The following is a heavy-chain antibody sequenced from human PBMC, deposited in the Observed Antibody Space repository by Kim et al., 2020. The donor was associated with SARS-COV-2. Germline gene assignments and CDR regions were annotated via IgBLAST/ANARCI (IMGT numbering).Heavy chain of an antibody. CDR2: ISSSSSYI. CDR3: ARDLYNWNYYYGMDV. Sequence: GGSLRLSCAASGFTFSSYSMNWVRQAPGKGLEWVSSISSSSSYIYYADSVKGRFTISRDNAKNSLYLQMNSLRAEDTAVYYCARDLYNWNYYYGMDVWGQGTTVTVSS. D-gene: IGHD1-20*01. CDR1: GFTFSSYS. J-gene: IGHJ6*02. V-gene: IGHV3-21*01.